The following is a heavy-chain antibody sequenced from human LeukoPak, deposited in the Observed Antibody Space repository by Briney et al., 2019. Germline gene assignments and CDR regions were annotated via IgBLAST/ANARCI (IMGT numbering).Heavy chain of an antibody. CDR3: ARESYFQDYFDY. V-gene: IGHV3-7*01. CDR1: GFTFSGYW. J-gene: IGHJ4*02. CDR2: IKQDGSEK. Sequence: GGSLRLSCAASGFTFSGYWMSWVRQAPGKGLEWVANIKQDGSEKYYVDSVKGRFTISRDNAKNSLYLQMNSLGAEDTAVYYCARESYFQDYFDYWGQGTLVTVSS. D-gene: IGHD1-26*01.